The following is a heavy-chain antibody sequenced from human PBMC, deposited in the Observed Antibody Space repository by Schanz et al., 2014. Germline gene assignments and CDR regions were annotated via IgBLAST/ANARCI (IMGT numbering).Heavy chain of an antibody. V-gene: IGHV1-46*03. CDR1: GYTFSNDD. J-gene: IGHJ4*01. D-gene: IGHD4-17*01. CDR3: ARTIAYGSSSGYFDY. Sequence: QVQLVQSGAELRKPGTSVKVSCKTSGYTFSNDDINWVRQAPGQGLEWMGIINPSGGGTSYALRFQDRVTVTRDTSTSTVYMELNSLRSEDTAVYYCARTIAYGSSSGYFDYWGQGTLVTVSS. CDR2: INPSGGGT.